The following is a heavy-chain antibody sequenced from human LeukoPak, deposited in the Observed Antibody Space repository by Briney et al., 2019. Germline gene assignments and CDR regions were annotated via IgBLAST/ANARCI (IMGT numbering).Heavy chain of an antibody. CDR1: GGAFSSYA. CDR3: ARLETTGTTRGDY. Sequence: SVKVSCKASGGAFSSYAISWVRQAPGQGLEWMGRIIPILGIANYAQKFQGRVTITADKSTSTAYMELSSLRSEDTAVYYCARLETTGTTRGDYWGQGTQVTVSS. D-gene: IGHD1-1*01. CDR2: IIPILGIA. J-gene: IGHJ4*02. V-gene: IGHV1-69*04.